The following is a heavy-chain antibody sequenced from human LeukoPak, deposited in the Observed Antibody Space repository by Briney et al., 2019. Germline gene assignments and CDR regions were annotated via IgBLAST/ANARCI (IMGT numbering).Heavy chain of an antibody. D-gene: IGHD2-21*02. J-gene: IGHJ4*02. CDR1: GGSFSGYY. CDR3: ARHGPVDVVVTAMSAVYFDY. CDR2: IYYSGST. V-gene: IGHV4-59*08. Sequence: SETLSLTCAVYGGSFSGYYWSWIRQPPGKGLEWIGYIYYSGSTNYNPSLKSRVTISVDTSKNQFSLELSSVTAADTAVYYCARHGPVDVVVTAMSAVYFDYWGQGTLVTVSS.